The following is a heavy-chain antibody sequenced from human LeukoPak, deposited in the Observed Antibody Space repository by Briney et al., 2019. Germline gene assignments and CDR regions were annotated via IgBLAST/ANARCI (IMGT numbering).Heavy chain of an antibody. V-gene: IGHV3-15*01. CDR3: VKDLDGGTYAFDF. J-gene: IGHJ4*02. Sequence: GGSLRLSCAASGFTFTHAWMSWVRQAPGKGLEWVARIKTDNAGGTADYGAPVKGRFTISRDRSKNTLYLQMNSLRVEDTAMYYCVKDLDGGTYAFDFWGQGTLVTVSS. CDR1: GFTFTHAW. D-gene: IGHD1-1*01. CDR2: IKTDNAGGTA.